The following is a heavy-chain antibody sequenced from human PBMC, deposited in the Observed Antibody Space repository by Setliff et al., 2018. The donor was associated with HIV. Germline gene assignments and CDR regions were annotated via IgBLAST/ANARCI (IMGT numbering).Heavy chain of an antibody. CDR1: GGSISSHY. V-gene: IGHV4-59*11. CDR2: IYYSGST. J-gene: IGHJ6*03. CDR3: ARDGPLEGSYRYYYYYMDV. D-gene: IGHD3-10*01. Sequence: PSETLSLTCTVSGGSISSHYWSWIRQPPGKGLEWIGYIYYSGSTNYNPSLKSRVTISVDTSKNQFSLKLSSVTAAATAVYYCARDGPLEGSYRYYYYYMDVWGKGTTVTVSS.